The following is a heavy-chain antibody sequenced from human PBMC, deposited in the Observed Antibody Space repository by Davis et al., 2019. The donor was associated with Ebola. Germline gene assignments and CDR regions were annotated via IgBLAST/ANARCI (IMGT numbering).Heavy chain of an antibody. V-gene: IGHV1-18*01. CDR3: ARDGSPYCTSSSCYRAAWFDP. D-gene: IGHD2-2*01. CDR2: ISGRNGYT. Sequence: ASVKVSCKASGGTFSNSAFSWVRQAPGQGLEWMGWISGRNGYTRYAQKHQGRVTMTTDTAMTTAYMELTSLRSDDTAVYYCARDGSPYCTSSSCYRAAWFDPWGQGTLVTVSS. J-gene: IGHJ5*02. CDR1: GGTFSNSA.